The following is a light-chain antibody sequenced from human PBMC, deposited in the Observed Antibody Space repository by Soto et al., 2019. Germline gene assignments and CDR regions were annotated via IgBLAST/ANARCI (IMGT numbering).Light chain of an antibody. CDR3: LQIYSSPPT. J-gene: IGKJ1*01. V-gene: IGKV1-39*01. CDR1: QDIGGY. Sequence: DIQLTQSPSPLSASVGDRITITCRASQDIGGYLAWYQQKPGKAPQYLIQAASILQSGVPSRFSGSRSGTEFTLTISSLQPEDFATYYCLQIYSSPPTFGLGTKVDIK. CDR2: AAS.